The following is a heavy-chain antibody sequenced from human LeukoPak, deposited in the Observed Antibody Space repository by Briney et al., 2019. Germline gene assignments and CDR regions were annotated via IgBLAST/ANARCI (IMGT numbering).Heavy chain of an antibody. J-gene: IGHJ5*02. Sequence: PSETLSLTCTVSGGSISSSSYYWGWIRQPPGKGLEWIGSIYYSGSTNYNPSLKSRVTISVDTSKNQFSLKLSSVTAADTAVYYCARGLRITIFGVVLEGNWFDPWGQGTLVTVSS. CDR2: IYYSGST. D-gene: IGHD3-3*01. CDR3: ARGLRITIFGVVLEGNWFDP. V-gene: IGHV4-39*07. CDR1: GGSISSSSYY.